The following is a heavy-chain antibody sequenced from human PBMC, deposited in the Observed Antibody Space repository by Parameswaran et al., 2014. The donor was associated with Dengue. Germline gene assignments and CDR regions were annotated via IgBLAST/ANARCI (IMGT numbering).Heavy chain of an antibody. V-gene: IGHV1-2*02. CDR2: INPNSGGT. D-gene: IGHD3-22*01. CDR3: ARDRRSYYDSSGYSNDAFDI. Sequence: VRQAPGQGLEWMGWINPNSGGTNYAQKFQGRVTMTRDTSISTAYMELSRLRSDDTAVYYCARDRRSYYDSSGYSNDAFDIWGQGTMVTVSS. J-gene: IGHJ3*02.